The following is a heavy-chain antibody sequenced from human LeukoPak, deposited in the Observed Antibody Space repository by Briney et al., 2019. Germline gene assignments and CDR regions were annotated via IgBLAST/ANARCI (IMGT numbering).Heavy chain of an antibody. CDR1: GFTFSSSG. Sequence: GGSLRLSCAASGFTFSSSGMHWVRQAPGKGLEWVAVILYNGSNKYYADSVKGRFTISRDNSKNTLYLQMNSLRAEDTAVYYCARDGLQDDYDAFDIWGQGTMVTVSS. CDR2: ILYNGSNK. V-gene: IGHV3-33*01. D-gene: IGHD5-24*01. J-gene: IGHJ3*02. CDR3: ARDGLQDDYDAFDI.